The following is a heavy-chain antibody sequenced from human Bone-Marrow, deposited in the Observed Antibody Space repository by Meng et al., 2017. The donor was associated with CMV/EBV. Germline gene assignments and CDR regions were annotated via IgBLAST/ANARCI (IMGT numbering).Heavy chain of an antibody. CDR3: ARDPGSSWYHYYYGMDV. D-gene: IGHD6-13*01. CDR1: GGSISSSSYY. CDR2: IYYSGST. V-gene: IGHV4-39*07. J-gene: IGHJ6*02. Sequence: SETLSLTCTVSGGSISSSSYYWGWIRQPPGKGLEWIGSIYYSGSTYYNPSLKSRVTISVDTSKNQFSLKLSSVTAADTAVYYCARDPGSSWYHYYYGMDVWGQGTTVTVSS.